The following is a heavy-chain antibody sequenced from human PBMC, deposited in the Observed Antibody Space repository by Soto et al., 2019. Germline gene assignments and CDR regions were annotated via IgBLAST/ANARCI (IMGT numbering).Heavy chain of an antibody. CDR1: GFTFSSYA. Sequence: PGGSLRLFCSASGFTFSSYAMHWVRQAPGKGLEYVSAISSNGGSTYYADSVKGRFTISRDNSKNTLYLQMSSLRAEDTAVYYCVKERPVLRFLESMPWFDPWGQGTLVTVSS. CDR3: VKERPVLRFLESMPWFDP. D-gene: IGHD3-3*01. V-gene: IGHV3-64D*08. J-gene: IGHJ5*02. CDR2: ISSNGGST.